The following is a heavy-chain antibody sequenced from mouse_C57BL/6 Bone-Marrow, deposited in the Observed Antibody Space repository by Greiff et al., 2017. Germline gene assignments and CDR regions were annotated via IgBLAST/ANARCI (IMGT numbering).Heavy chain of an antibody. J-gene: IGHJ1*03. CDR2: ISPSDSAT. V-gene: IGHV1-61*01. CDR1: GYTFTSYW. Sequence: VKLQQPGAELARPGSSVKLSCKASGYTFTSYWMDWVKQRPGQGLEWIGNISPSDSATHYNQKFKDKATLPVDKSSSQSSMQLSSLTCDDSAVYYCARSGDYDEGYWYFEVWGTGTTVTVSS. CDR3: ARSGDYDEGYWYFEV. D-gene: IGHD2-4*01.